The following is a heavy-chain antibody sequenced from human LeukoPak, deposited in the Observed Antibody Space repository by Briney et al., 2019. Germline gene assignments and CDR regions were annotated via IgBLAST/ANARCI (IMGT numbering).Heavy chain of an antibody. J-gene: IGHJ4*02. D-gene: IGHD3-16*02. V-gene: IGHV3-23*01. Sequence: GGSVRLSCAASGFAFSSYAMSWVLQAPGKGLEWVSAISGSGGSTYYADSVKGRFTISRDNSKNTLYLQMNSLRAEDTAVYYCAKVVYDYVWGSYRYSYFDYWGQGTLVTVSS. CDR2: ISGSGGST. CDR1: GFAFSSYA. CDR3: AKVVYDYVWGSYRYSYFDY.